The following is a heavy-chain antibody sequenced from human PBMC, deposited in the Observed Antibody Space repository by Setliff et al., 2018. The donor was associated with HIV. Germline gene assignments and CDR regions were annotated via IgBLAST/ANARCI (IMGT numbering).Heavy chain of an antibody. CDR3: ASIWFGGSKPLDS. Sequence: SETLSLTCTVSGYSISSDYYWGWIRQSPGKGLEWIGNIYHSVNTYYNPSLKSRVTISADATKNQFSLKLTSVTAADTAVYYCASIWFGGSKPLDSWGQGMLVTVSS. V-gene: IGHV4-38-2*02. J-gene: IGHJ4*02. CDR2: IYHSVNT. D-gene: IGHD3-10*01. CDR1: GYSISSDYY.